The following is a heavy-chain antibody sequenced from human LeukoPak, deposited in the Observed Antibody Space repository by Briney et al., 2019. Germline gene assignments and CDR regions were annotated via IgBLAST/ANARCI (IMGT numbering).Heavy chain of an antibody. CDR3: TRGSSSSWYPAAFDY. D-gene: IGHD6-13*01. CDR1: GFTFGDYA. V-gene: IGHV3-49*04. J-gene: IGHJ4*02. Sequence: PGRSLRLSCTASGFTFGDYAMSWVRQAPGKGLEWVGFIRSKAYGGTTEYAASVKGRFTISRDDSKGIAYLQMNSLKTEDTAVYYCTRGSSSSWYPAAFDYWGQGTLVTVSS. CDR2: IRSKAYGGTT.